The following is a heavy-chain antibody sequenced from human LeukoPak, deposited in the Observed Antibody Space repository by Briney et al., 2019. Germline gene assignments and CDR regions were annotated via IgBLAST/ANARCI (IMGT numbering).Heavy chain of an antibody. CDR3: VREGVSDYYDSSGPDY. J-gene: IGHJ4*02. D-gene: IGHD3-22*01. CDR1: GGSISSTGSF. Sequence: SETLSLTCTVSGGSISSTGSFWGWIRQPSGKGLEWIGSIYSGGNTYYNPSLKSRVTISVDTSKNQFSLKLTSVTAADTAMYYCVREGVSDYYDSSGPDYWGQGTLVTVSS. V-gene: IGHV4-39*07. CDR2: IYSGGNT.